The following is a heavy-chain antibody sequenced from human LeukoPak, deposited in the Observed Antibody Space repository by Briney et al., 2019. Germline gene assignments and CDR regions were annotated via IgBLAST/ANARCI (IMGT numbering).Heavy chain of an antibody. J-gene: IGHJ4*02. CDR3: AREHYDSSGYYPHD. D-gene: IGHD3-22*01. Sequence: PGRSLRLSCAASGFNFGPYGMHWVRQAPGKGLEWVALISYDGSNEYCADSVKGRFTISRDNSKKTLYLQMNSLRAEDTAVYYCAREHYDSSGYYPHDWGQGTLVTVSS. CDR2: ISYDGSNE. CDR1: GFNFGPYG. V-gene: IGHV3-30*03.